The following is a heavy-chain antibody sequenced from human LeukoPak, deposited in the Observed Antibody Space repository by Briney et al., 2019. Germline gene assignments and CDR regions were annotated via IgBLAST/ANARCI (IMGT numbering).Heavy chain of an antibody. CDR2: ISSSGNTI. V-gene: IGHV3-11*04. J-gene: IGHJ4*02. Sequence: GGSLRLSCAASGFSFSDHYMIWIRQAPGKGLEWVSYISSSGNTIYYADSVKGRFTISRDNTKSSLYMQMNSLRAEDTAVYYCARYNYGAFDQWGQGTLVTVSS. D-gene: IGHD5-18*01. CDR3: ARYNYGAFDQ. CDR1: GFSFSDHY.